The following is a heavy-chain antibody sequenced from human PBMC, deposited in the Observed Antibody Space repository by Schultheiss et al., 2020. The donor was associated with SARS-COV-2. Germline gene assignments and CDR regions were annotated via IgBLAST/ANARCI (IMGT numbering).Heavy chain of an antibody. CDR3: ASLLSGWLQYYYGMDV. J-gene: IGHJ6*02. CDR1: GFTFSDYY. V-gene: IGHV3-7*01. D-gene: IGHD5-24*01. CDR2: IKQDGSEK. Sequence: GGSLRLSCAASGFTFSDYYMSWIRQAPGKGLEWVANIKQDGSEKYYVDSVKGRFTISRDNAKNSLYLQMNSLRAEDTAVYYCASLLSGWLQYYYGMDVWGQGTTVTVSS.